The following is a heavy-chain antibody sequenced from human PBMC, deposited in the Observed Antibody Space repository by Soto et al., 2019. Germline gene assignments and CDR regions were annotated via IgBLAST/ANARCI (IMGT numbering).Heavy chain of an antibody. V-gene: IGHV3-23*01. CDR3: AKAMANSYDEFDI. CDR1: GFTFSSYA. CDR2: ISGRGGST. D-gene: IGHD3-3*01. Sequence: PGGSLRLSCAASGFTFSSYAMSWVRQAPGKGLEWVSAISGRGGSTHYADSVKGRFTISRDNSKNTLDLQMNSLRAEDTAVYYCAKAMANSYDEFDIWGQGTMVTVSS. J-gene: IGHJ3*02.